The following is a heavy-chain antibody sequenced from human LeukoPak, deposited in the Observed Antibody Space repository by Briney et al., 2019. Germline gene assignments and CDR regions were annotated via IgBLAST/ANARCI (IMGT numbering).Heavy chain of an antibody. CDR1: GFTFSSFW. Sequence: PGGSLRLSCAASGFTFSSFWMSWVRQAPGKGLEWVANIKQDGSEKYYVDSVKGRFTISRDNAKNSLYLQMNSLRAEDTAVYYCAREGGYSNYPIDYWGQGTLVTVSS. V-gene: IGHV3-7*01. CDR2: IKQDGSEK. J-gene: IGHJ4*02. D-gene: IGHD4-11*01. CDR3: AREGGYSNYPIDY.